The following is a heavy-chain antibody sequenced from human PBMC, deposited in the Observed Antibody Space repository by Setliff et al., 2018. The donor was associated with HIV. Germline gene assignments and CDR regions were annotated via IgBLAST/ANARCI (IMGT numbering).Heavy chain of an antibody. CDR2: MHTSGST. V-gene: IGHV4-61*02. Sequence: SETLSLTCTVSGGSISFGCYYWSWIRQPAGKGLEWIGRMHTSGSTRYSPSLKSRVTISIDTSKNQFSLELTSLIAADTAVYYCAREECTSWPRVHYWGQGALVTVSS. J-gene: IGHJ4*02. CDR1: GGSISFGCYY. CDR3: AREECTSWPRVHY. D-gene: IGHD6-13*01.